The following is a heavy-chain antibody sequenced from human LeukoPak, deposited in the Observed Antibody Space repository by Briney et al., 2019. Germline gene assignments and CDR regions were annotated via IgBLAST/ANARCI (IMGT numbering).Heavy chain of an antibody. CDR1: GFTFSTYG. CDR2: IWYGGSNT. J-gene: IGHJ4*02. D-gene: IGHD6-19*01. CDR3: AKDLHSSGWGSLDY. V-gene: IGHV3-30*02. Sequence: PGGSLRLSCAASGFTFSTYGMHWVRQAPGKGLEWVAVIWYGGSNTYYADSVKGRFTISRDNSKNTLYLQMNSLRAEDTAVYYCAKDLHSSGWGSLDYWGQGTLVTVSS.